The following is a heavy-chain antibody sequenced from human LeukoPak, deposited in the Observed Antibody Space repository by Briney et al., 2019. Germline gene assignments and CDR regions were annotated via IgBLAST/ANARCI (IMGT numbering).Heavy chain of an antibody. CDR1: GFTVSSNY. CDR2: IYSGGST. Sequence: GGTLRLSCAASGFTVSSNYMSWVRQAPGKGLEWASVIYSGGSTYYADSVKGRFTISRDNSKNTLYLQMNSLRAEDTAVYYCARGYGGKGYFDYWGQGTLVTVSS. V-gene: IGHV3-66*01. J-gene: IGHJ4*02. CDR3: ARGYGGKGYFDY. D-gene: IGHD4/OR15-4a*01.